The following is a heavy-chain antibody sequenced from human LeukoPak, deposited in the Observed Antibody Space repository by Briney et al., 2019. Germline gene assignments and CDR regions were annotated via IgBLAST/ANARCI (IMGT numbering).Heavy chain of an antibody. CDR2: INHSGST. D-gene: IGHD3-10*01. CDR1: GGSFSGYY. CDR3: ARRLTYYYGSGSYYTLDP. Sequence: PSETLSLTCAVYGGSFSGYYWSWIRQPPGKGLEWIGEINHSGSTNYNPSLESRVTISVDTSKNQFSLKLSSVTAADTAVYYCARRLTYYYGSGSYYTLDPWGQGTLVTVSS. J-gene: IGHJ5*02. V-gene: IGHV4-34*01.